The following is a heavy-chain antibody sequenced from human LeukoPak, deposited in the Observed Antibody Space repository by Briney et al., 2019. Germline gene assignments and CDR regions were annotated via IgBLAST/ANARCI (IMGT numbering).Heavy chain of an antibody. CDR1: GGSFSGYY. J-gene: IGHJ4*02. Sequence: PSETLSLTCAVYGGSFSGYYWSWIRQPPGKGLEWIGEINNSGSTNYNPSPKSGVTISVDTSKNNCSLKLSAVTAPDTAVCYCARGASVVVPAAIWGFDYWGQGTLVTVSS. D-gene: IGHD2-2*02. V-gene: IGHV4-34*01. CDR2: INNSGST. CDR3: ARGASVVVPAAIWGFDY.